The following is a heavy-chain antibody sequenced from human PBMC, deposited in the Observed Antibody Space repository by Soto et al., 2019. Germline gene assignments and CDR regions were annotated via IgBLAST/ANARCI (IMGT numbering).Heavy chain of an antibody. D-gene: IGHD5-18*01. Sequence: SETRSITCFVSVGSFTGHHLSWIRPFPVQGLEWIAYTSYTGNTNYNPSLQSRVTISVDTSKNQLSLSLRSVTAADTAVYFCARISSVDPYGYVNGGLDVWGQGTTVTVSS. CDR3: ARISSVDPYGYVNGGLDV. V-gene: IGHV4-59*11. J-gene: IGHJ6*02. CDR2: TSYTGNT. CDR1: VGSFTGHH.